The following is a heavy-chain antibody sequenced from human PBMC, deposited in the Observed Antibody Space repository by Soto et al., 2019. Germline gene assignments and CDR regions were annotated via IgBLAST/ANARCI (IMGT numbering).Heavy chain of an antibody. CDR1: GGSISSSSYY. J-gene: IGHJ6*02. Sequence: PSETLSLTCTVSGGSISSSSYYWGWIRQPQGKGLEWIGSINYSGSTNYNPSLKSRVTISVDTSKNQFSLKLSSVTAADTAVYYCARGDFWSGYLVSRGSWREIDYYGMDVWGQGTTVTVSS. CDR2: INYSGST. V-gene: IGHV4-39*07. CDR3: ARGDFWSGYLVSRGSWREIDYYGMDV. D-gene: IGHD3-3*01.